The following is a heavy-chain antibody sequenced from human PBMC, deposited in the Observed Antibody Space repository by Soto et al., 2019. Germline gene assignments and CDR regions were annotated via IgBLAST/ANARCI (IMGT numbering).Heavy chain of an antibody. CDR3: PRGRAGTRDV. Sequence: SETLSLTCTVSGGSISSGGYYWSWIRQHPGKGLEWIGYIYYSGSTYYNPSLKSRITINPDKSKNQFSLQLNSVTPEDTAVYYSPRGRAGTRDVWARGTTVTVSS. CDR2: IYYSGST. CDR1: GGSISSGGYY. D-gene: IGHD1-7*01. J-gene: IGHJ6*02. V-gene: IGHV4-31*08.